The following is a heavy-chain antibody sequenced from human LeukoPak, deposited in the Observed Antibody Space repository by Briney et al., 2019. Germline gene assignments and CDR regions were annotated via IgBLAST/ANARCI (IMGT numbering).Heavy chain of an antibody. CDR1: GFSFSNYG. CDR3: ARTSYDSTWAMDFFDF. CDR2: IWFDGSNK. Sequence: PGGSPRLSCAASGFSFSNYGMHWVRQAPGKGLEWVTHIWFDGSNKYYADSVKGRFTISRDNSKNTLYLQMNSLRAEDTAVYYCARTSYDSTWAMDFFDFWGQGSLVTVSS. J-gene: IGHJ4*02. V-gene: IGHV3-33*01. D-gene: IGHD3-22*01.